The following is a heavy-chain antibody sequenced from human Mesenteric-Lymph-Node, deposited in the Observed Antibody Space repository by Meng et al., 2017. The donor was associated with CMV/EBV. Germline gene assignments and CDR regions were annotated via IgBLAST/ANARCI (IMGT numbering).Heavy chain of an antibody. CDR3: ARAAPKVGYFDY. CDR2: IKQDGSEK. Sequence: GESLKISCAASGFTVSSNYMSWVRQAPGKGLEWVANIKQDGSEKYYVDSVKGRFTISRDNAKNSLYLQMNSLRAEDTAVYYCARAAPKVGYFDYWGQGTLVTVSS. J-gene: IGHJ4*02. D-gene: IGHD1-26*01. V-gene: IGHV3-7*01. CDR1: GFTVSSNY.